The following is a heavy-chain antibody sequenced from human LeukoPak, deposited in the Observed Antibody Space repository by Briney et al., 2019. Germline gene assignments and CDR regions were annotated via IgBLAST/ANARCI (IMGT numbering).Heavy chain of an antibody. CDR1: GFTINTFT. CDR2: IRVAEVGT. J-gene: IGHJ4*02. Sequence: PGGSLRLSCAASGFTINTFTMNWVRQAPGKGLEWVSTIRVAEVGTYYADSVKGWFTISRDNFENTLYLQMNYLREEDTALYYGAKAFSSGWSPFDYWGQGALVTVSS. CDR3: AKAFSSGWSPFDY. D-gene: IGHD6-19*01. V-gene: IGHV3-23*01.